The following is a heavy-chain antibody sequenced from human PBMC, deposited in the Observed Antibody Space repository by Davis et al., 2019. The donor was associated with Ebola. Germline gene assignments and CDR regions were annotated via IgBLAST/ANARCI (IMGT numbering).Heavy chain of an antibody. CDR3: ARVYSSGWYGWFDP. J-gene: IGHJ5*02. CDR1: GASISDGDYY. D-gene: IGHD6-19*01. CDR2: MFYSGTT. V-gene: IGHV4-30-4*01. Sequence: LRLSCSVSGASISDGDYYWSWIRQPPGKGLEWIAYMFYSGTTNYNPSLQSRVIISVDTSKNQFSLKLSFVTAADTAVYYCARVYSSGWYGWFDPWGPGTLVTVSA.